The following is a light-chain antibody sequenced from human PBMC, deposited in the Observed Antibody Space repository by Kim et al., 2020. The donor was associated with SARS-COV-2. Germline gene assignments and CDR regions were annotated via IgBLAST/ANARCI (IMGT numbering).Light chain of an antibody. J-gene: IGLJ3*02. Sequence: GQRGTISCSGRASNIGSNYVYWYQQLPGTAPKLLIYRNNQRPSGVPARFSGSKSGTSASLAISGLRSEDEADYYCAAWDDSLSGWVFGGGTQLTVL. CDR1: ASNIGSNY. V-gene: IGLV1-47*01. CDR2: RNN. CDR3: AAWDDSLSGWV.